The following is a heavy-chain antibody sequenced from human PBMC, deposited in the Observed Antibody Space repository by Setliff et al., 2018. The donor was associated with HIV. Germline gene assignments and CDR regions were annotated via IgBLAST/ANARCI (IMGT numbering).Heavy chain of an antibody. Sequence: GESLKISCQGSGYVFTSHWIGWVRQQAGKGLEWMGIIYPGDSDARYGPSFQGQVTISADKSISTAYLQWSSLKASDTAMYYCARQCGDGDCKAFGYWGQGTLVTVSS. CDR3: ARQCGDGDCKAFGY. CDR1: GYVFTSHW. CDR2: IYPGDSDA. V-gene: IGHV5-51*01. J-gene: IGHJ4*02. D-gene: IGHD4-17*01.